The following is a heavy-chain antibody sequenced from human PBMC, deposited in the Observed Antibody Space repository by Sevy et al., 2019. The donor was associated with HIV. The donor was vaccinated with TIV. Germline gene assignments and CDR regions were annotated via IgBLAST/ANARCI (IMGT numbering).Heavy chain of an antibody. D-gene: IGHD5-18*01. J-gene: IGHJ4*02. CDR3: ARGGSGAHPREFEYSYGRTPFDY. Sequence: GGSLRLSCAASGFTFSSYAMHWVRQAPGKGLEWVAVISYDGSNKYYADSVKGRFTISRDNSKNTLYLQMNSLRAEDTAAYYCARGGSGAHPREFEYSYGRTPFDYWGQGTLVTVSS. CDR2: ISYDGSNK. V-gene: IGHV3-30-3*01. CDR1: GFTFSSYA.